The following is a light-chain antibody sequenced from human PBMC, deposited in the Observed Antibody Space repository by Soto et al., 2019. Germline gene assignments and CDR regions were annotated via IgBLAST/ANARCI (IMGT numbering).Light chain of an antibody. CDR3: QKYNGAFWT. CDR2: DAS. Sequence: DIQMAQSPSTLSASVGDRVTITCRASQSITNWLAWYQQKPGKAPKLLVYDASSLESGVPSRFSGSGSGTEFTLPISSLQPEDVATYYCQKYNGAFWTFGQGTKVDSK. V-gene: IGKV1-5*01. CDR1: QSITNW. J-gene: IGKJ1*01.